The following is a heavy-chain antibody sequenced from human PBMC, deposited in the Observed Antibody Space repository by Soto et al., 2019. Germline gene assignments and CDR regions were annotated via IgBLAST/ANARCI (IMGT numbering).Heavy chain of an antibody. CDR3: AKHPRVLMVYATEYYMDV. CDR2: ITYDGSNK. Sequence: GGSLRLSCAASGFTFSSYAMSWVRQAPGKGLEWVSVITYDGSNKYYADSVKGRFTISRDNSKNTLYLQMNSLRAEDTAVYYCAKHPRVLMVYATEYYMDVWGKGTTVTVSS. J-gene: IGHJ6*03. CDR1: GFTFSSYA. V-gene: IGHV3-30*18. D-gene: IGHD2-8*01.